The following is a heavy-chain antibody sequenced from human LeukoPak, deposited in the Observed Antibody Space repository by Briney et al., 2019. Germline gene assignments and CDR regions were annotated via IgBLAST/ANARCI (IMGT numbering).Heavy chain of an antibody. V-gene: IGHV3-53*01. CDR3: ARIEWERLGRAFDI. CDR2: IYNTGAT. J-gene: IGHJ3*02. CDR1: GFTVSDNY. Sequence: GWSLRLSCAASGFTVSDNYMTWVRQAPGKGLEWVSSIYNTGATHYAESVKGRFTNSRDNSKNTLFLQMNSLRAEDMAVYYCARIEWERLGRAFDIWGQGTMVTVSS. D-gene: IGHD1-26*01.